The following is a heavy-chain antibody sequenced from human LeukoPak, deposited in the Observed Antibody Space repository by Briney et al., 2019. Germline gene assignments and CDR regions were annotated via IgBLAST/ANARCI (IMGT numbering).Heavy chain of an antibody. V-gene: IGHV4-4*07. J-gene: IGHJ3*02. CDR1: GGSISSYY. D-gene: IGHD3-3*01. CDR2: IYTSGST. Sequence: KPSETLSLTCTVSGGSISSYYWSWIRQPAGKGLEWIGRIYTSGSTNYNPSLKSRGTMSVDTSKNQFSLKLSSVTAADTAVYYCAREHADFWSGYPDAFDIWGQGTMVTVSS. CDR3: AREHADFWSGYPDAFDI.